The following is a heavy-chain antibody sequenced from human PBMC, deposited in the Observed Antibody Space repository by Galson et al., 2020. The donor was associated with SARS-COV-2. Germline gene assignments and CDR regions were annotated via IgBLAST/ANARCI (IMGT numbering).Heavy chain of an antibody. V-gene: IGHV3-21*01. D-gene: IGHD3-16*01. CDR1: GFTFSSYS. CDR3: ARGDMRNDYFDY. J-gene: IGHJ4*02. Sequence: GGSLRLSCAASGFTFSSYSMNWVRQAPGKGLEWVSSISSSSSYIYYADSVKGRFTISRDNAKNSLYLQMNSLRAEDTAVYYCARGDMRNDYFDYWGQGTLVTVSS. CDR2: ISSSSSYI.